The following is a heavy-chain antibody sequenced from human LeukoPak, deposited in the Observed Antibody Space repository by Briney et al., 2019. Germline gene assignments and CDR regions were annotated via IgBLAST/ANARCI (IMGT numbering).Heavy chain of an antibody. Sequence: AAVKVSCKASGGTFSSYAISWVRQAPGQGLEWMGIINPSGGSTSYAQKFQGRVTMTRDMSTSTVYMELSSLRSEDTAVYYCAREVSSFGDYWGQGTLVTVSS. J-gene: IGHJ4*02. V-gene: IGHV1-46*01. CDR2: INPSGGST. D-gene: IGHD6-13*01. CDR3: AREVSSFGDY. CDR1: GGTFSSYA.